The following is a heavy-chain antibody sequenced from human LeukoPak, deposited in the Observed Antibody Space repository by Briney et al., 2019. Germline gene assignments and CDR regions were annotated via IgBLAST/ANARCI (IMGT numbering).Heavy chain of an antibody. CDR3: ARESQRGPAASDAFDI. J-gene: IGHJ3*02. D-gene: IGHD6-13*01. CDR1: GFTVSSNY. CDR2: IYSGGST. Sequence: GGSLRLSCAASGFTVSSNYMSWVRQAPGKGLEWVSVIYSGGSTYYADSVKGRFTISRDNSKNTLYLQMNSLRAEDTAVYYWARESQRGPAASDAFDIWGQGTMVTVSS. V-gene: IGHV3-66*01.